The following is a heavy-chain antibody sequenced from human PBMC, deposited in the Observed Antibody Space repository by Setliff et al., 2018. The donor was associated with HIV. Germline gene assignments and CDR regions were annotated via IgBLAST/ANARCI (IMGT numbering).Heavy chain of an antibody. V-gene: IGHV4-31*03. CDR2: IYYSGST. Sequence: SETLSLTCTVSGGSISSGGYYWSWIRRHPGKGLEWIGYIYYSGSTYYNPSLKSRVTMSVDTSKNQFSLKLSSVTAADTAVYYCARARGLLPYYYLDVWGKGTTVTVSS. CDR1: GGSISSGGYY. J-gene: IGHJ6*03. D-gene: IGHD3-10*01. CDR3: ARARGLLPYYYLDV.